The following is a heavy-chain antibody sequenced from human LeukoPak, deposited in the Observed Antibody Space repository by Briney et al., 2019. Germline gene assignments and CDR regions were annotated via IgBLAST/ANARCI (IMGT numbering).Heavy chain of an antibody. Sequence: PGGSLRLSCAASGFTFSSYAMNWVRQAPGKGLEWVSAISGSGGATYYADSVKGRFTISRDNSKNTLYLQMNSLRAEDTAVYYCAKDVCSGWYSGYFDCWGQGTLVTVSS. V-gene: IGHV3-23*01. J-gene: IGHJ4*02. CDR3: AKDVCSGWYSGYFDC. CDR1: GFTFSSYA. CDR2: ISGSGGAT. D-gene: IGHD6-19*01.